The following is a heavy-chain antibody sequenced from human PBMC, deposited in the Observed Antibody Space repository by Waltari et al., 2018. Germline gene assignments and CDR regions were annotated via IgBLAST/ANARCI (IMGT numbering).Heavy chain of an antibody. J-gene: IGHJ5*02. CDR3: ARRPNWFDP. D-gene: IGHD6-6*01. CDR2: IYHSGST. Sequence: QVQLQESGPGLVKPSETLSLPCAVSGYSISRGYYWGWIRQPPGKGLEWIGSIYHSGSTYYNPSLKSRVTISVDTSKNQFSLKLSSVTAADTAVYYCARRPNWFDPWGQGTLVTVSS. CDR1: GYSISRGYY. V-gene: IGHV4-38-2*01.